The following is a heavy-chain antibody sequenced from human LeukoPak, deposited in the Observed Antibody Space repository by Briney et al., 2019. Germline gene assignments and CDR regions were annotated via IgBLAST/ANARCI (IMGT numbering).Heavy chain of an antibody. D-gene: IGHD6-13*01. CDR1: GGSFSGYY. CDR2: IYYSGST. CDR3: ARSSSTWAECQFDF. V-gene: IGHV4-34*01. Sequence: SETLSLTCAVYGGSFSGYYWGWIRQPPGKGLEWIGSIYYSGSTYYNPSLKSRVTISVDTSKNQFSLKLSSVTTADTAVYYRARSSSTWAECQFDFWGQGTLVTVSS. J-gene: IGHJ4*02.